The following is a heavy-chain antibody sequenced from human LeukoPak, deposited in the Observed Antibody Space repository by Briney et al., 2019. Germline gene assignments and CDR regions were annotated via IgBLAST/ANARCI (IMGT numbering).Heavy chain of an antibody. CDR2: INPNSGGT. Sequence: VASVTVSCKASGYTFTVYYMHWVRQAPGQGLEWMGWINPNSGGTNYAQKFPGRVTMTRDTSISTAYMELSRLRSDDTAVYYCARDALRNRHWGAWFDPWGQGTLVTVSS. J-gene: IGHJ5*02. D-gene: IGHD7-27*01. CDR1: GYTFTVYY. V-gene: IGHV1-2*02. CDR3: ARDALRNRHWGAWFDP.